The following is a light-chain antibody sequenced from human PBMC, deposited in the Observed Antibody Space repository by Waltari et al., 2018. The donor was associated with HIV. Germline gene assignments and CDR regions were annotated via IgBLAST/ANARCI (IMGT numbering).Light chain of an antibody. CDR2: DAS. CDR1: QTISKY. Sequence: MQMTQSPSSLSASVGDRVTITCRASQTISKYLNWYQQKPGKAPKLLIYDASTLQSGVLSRFSGSGYGTDFTLTISSLQPEDFATYYCQESYSTPMYTFGQGTKLEIK. V-gene: IGKV1-39*01. CDR3: QESYSTPMYT. J-gene: IGKJ2*01.